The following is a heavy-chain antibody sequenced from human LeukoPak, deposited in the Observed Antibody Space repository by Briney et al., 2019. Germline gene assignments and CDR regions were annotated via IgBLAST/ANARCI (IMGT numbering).Heavy chain of an antibody. CDR1: GFTFSSYG. J-gene: IGHJ6*02. CDR2: ISYDGSNK. CDR3: AKDLGVTMVRGVIIGPYYYYGMDV. D-gene: IGHD3-10*01. V-gene: IGHV3-30*18. Sequence: GRSLRLSCAASGFTFSSYGMHWVRQAPGKGLEWVAVISYDGSNKYYADSVKGRFTISRDNSKNTLYLQMNSLRAEDTAVYYCAKDLGVTMVRGVIIGPYYYYGMDVWGQGTTVTVSS.